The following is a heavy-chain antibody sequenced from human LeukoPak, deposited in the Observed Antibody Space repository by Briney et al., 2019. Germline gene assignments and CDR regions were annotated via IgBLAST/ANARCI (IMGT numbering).Heavy chain of an antibody. CDR1: GFTFSSYS. D-gene: IGHD3-16*01. CDR2: ISSSSSYI. V-gene: IGHV3-21*01. J-gene: IGHJ4*02. CDR3: ARGGEVYRGDN. Sequence: GGSLRLSCAASGFTFSSYSMNWVRQAPGKGLEWVSSISSSSSYIYYADSVKGRFTISRDNAKNSLYLQMNSLRAEDTAVYYCARGGEVYRGDNWGQGTLVTVSS.